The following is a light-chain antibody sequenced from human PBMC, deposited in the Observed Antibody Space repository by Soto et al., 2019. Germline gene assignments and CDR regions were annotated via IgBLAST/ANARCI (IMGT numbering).Light chain of an antibody. CDR2: SAS. CDR1: QNINTN. CDR3: QQSFSLPLT. Sequence: DIQVTQFPSFLSASVGDRVTITCRTSQNINTNLNWYRQRPGEAPILLISSASRLETGVPSRFSGGGSGTDFTLTISGLQPEDFAKFYCQQSFSLPLTFGGGTAVDVK. V-gene: IGKV1-39*01. J-gene: IGKJ4*01.